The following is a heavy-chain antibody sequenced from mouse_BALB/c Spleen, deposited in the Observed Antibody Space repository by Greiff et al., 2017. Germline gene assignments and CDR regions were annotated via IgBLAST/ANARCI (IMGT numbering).Heavy chain of an antibody. CDR3: ARGDRYGAWFAY. CDR1: GFTFSSFG. Sequence: EVQLVESGGGLVQPGGSRKLSCAASGFTFSSFGMHWVRQAPEKGLEWVAYISSGSSTIYYADTVKGRFTISRDNPKNTLFLQMTSLRSEDTAMYYCARGDRYGAWFAYWGQGTLVTVSA. CDR2: ISSGSSTI. D-gene: IGHD2-14*01. V-gene: IGHV5-17*02. J-gene: IGHJ3*01.